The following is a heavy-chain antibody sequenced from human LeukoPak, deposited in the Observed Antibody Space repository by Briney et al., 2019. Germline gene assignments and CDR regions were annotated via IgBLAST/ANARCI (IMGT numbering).Heavy chain of an antibody. CDR2: INNDGSST. CDR3: ARDTDNSIGYYYGPFDY. CDR1: GFTFSSYW. V-gene: IGHV3-74*01. D-gene: IGHD3-22*01. Sequence: PRGSLRLSCAASGFTFSSYWMHWVRQAPGKGLVWVSLINNDGSSTTYADSVKGRFTISRDNAKNKLYLQMNSLRAEDTAVYYCARDTDNSIGYYYGPFDYWGQGTLVTVSS. J-gene: IGHJ4*02.